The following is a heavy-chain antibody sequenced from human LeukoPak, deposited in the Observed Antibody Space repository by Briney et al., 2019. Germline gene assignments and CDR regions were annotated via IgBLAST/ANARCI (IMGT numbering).Heavy chain of an antibody. CDR2: IHHSGSS. V-gene: IGHV4-38-2*01. D-gene: IGHD5-12*01. CDR3: ARHPTETYEYNWFDP. Sequence: SETLSLTCAVSGYSISSGYYWGWIRQAPGKGLEWIGSIHHSGSSYYNPSLKSRVTISVDTSKNQFSLKLSSATAADTAVYYCARHPTETYEYNWFDPWGQGTLVTVSS. CDR1: GYSISSGYY. J-gene: IGHJ5*02.